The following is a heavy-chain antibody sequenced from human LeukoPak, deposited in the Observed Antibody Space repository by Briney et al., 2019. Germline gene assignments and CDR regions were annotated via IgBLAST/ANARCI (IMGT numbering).Heavy chain of an antibody. J-gene: IGHJ4*02. V-gene: IGHV3-33*01. CDR1: GFTFSSYG. CDR2: IWYDGSNK. Sequence: GSLRLSCAASGFTFSSYGMHWVRQAPGKGLEWVAVIWYDGSNKYYADSVKGRFTISRDNAKNSLYLQMNSLRADDTAVYYCSREPRFDNWGQGTLVTVSS. CDR3: SREPRFDN.